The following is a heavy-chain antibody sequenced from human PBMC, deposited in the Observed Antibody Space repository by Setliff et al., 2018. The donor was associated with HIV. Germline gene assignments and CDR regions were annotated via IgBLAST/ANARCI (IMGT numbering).Heavy chain of an antibody. V-gene: IGHV4-61*09. Sequence: SETLSLTCTVSGGSISSGSYYWSWIRQPAGKGLEWIGHIYTSGSTNYNPSLKSRVTISVDTSKNQFSLKLSSVAAADTAVYYCARGHVLQFLEWLQKLQDYYYYYGMDVWGQGTTVTVSS. J-gene: IGHJ6*02. CDR1: GGSISSGSYY. CDR3: ARGHVLQFLEWLQKLQDYYYYYGMDV. CDR2: IYTSGST. D-gene: IGHD3-3*01.